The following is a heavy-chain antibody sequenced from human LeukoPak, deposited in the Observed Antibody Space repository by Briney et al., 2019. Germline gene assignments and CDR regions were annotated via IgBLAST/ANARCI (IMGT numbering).Heavy chain of an antibody. CDR1: GFSFSSYG. D-gene: IGHD3-10*01. V-gene: IGHV3-33*06. Sequence: GGPLRLSCAASGFSFSSYGMHWVRQAPGKGLEWVAVIWYDGSNKYHADSVKGRFTISRDNSKNTLYLQMNSLRAEDTAVYYCAKSSSGSYYTHWFDPWGQGTLVTVSS. CDR2: IWYDGSNK. J-gene: IGHJ5*02. CDR3: AKSSSGSYYTHWFDP.